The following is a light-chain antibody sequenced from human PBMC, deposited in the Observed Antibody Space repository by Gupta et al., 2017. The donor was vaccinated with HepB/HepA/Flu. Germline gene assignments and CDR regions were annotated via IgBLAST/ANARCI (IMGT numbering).Light chain of an antibody. V-gene: IGLV2-14*03. CDR1: SSDVGGYNY. CDR2: DVS. CDR3: SSYTSSSTRV. J-gene: IGLJ2*01. Sequence: QPALTKPASVSGSPDQSLTISCTGTSSDVGGYNYVSWYQQHPDKAPKLMIYDVSNRPSGVSTRFSGSKSGNTASLTISGLQAEDEAGYYCSSYTSSSTRVFGGGTKLTVL.